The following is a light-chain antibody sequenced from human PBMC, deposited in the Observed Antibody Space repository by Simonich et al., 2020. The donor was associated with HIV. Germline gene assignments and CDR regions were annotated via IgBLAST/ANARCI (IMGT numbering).Light chain of an antibody. CDR3: QSYDSSNQV. V-gene: IGLV6-57*01. CDR2: DDN. CDR1: SGSIASNY. Sequence: NFMLTQPHSVSESPGKTVTISCTRSSGSIASNYLQWYQQRPGSSPTTVTYDDNQRPSGVPDRFSGSIDYSSNSASLTISGLKTEDEADYYGQSYDSSNQVFGGGTKLTVI. J-gene: IGLJ3*02.